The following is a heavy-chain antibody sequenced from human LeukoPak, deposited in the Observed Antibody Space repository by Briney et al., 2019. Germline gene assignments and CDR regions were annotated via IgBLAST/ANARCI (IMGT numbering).Heavy chain of an antibody. J-gene: IGHJ6*03. Sequence: PLETLSLTCAVYGGSFSGYYWSWIRQPPGKGLEWIGEINHSGNNHYNPSPKRRVTISVDTSKNQFSLKLSSVTAADTAVYYCARKSPRGYCSSTSCYHYYYYYMDVWGKGTTVTVSS. D-gene: IGHD2-2*01. V-gene: IGHV4-34*01. CDR1: GGSFSGYY. CDR2: INHSGNN. CDR3: ARKSPRGYCSSTSCYHYYYYYMDV.